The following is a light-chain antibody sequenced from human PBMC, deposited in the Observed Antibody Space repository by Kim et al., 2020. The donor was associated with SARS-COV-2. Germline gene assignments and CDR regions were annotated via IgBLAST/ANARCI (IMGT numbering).Light chain of an antibody. Sequence: DIQMTQSPSQLSASIGDTVTMTCRASQTIGKSVNWYQQKPGRAPNIVIFDASSLETGVPSRFSGSVSGVDFTLTISSLQPDELGTYYCQQSFTTPLTFGQGTRLEIK. V-gene: IGKV1-39*01. CDR1: QTIGKS. CDR2: DAS. J-gene: IGKJ5*01. CDR3: QQSFTTPLT.